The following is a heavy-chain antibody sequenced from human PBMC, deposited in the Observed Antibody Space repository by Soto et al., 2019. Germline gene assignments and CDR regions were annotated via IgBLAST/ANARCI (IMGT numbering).Heavy chain of an antibody. CDR2: IFHTGAT. CDR1: GDSISSSSFD. J-gene: IGHJ4*02. V-gene: IGHV4-39*01. CDR3: ARRRIVPTTNFDY. D-gene: IGHD1-26*01. Sequence: SETLSLTCTVSGDSISSSSFDWGWIRQPPGKGLEGVGHIFHTGATYQNPTLKSRLRMSVDTSKNQFSLNLSSVTATDTAVYYCARRRIVPTTNFDYWGQGTLVTVSS.